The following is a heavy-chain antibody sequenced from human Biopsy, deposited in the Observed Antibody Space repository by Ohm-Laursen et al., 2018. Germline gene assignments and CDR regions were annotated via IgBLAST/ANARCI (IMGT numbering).Heavy chain of an antibody. CDR2: AYPSGTT. V-gene: IGHV4-4*07. Sequence: SQTLSLICSVSGASMTDYFWSWIWQPAGKGLEWIGRAYPSGTTFYNPSLKSRVAISVDTSTNQFSLKVSSVTAADTALYYCARHPTGFWFDPWGHGTLVTVSS. CDR1: GASMTDYF. CDR3: ARHPTGFWFDP. J-gene: IGHJ5*02.